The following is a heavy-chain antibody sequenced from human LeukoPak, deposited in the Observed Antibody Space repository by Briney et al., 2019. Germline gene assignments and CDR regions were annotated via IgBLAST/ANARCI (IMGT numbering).Heavy chain of an antibody. CDR2: IWYDGSNK. V-gene: IGHV3-33*01. J-gene: IGHJ6*02. Sequence: PGRSLRLSCAASGFTFSSYGMPWVRQAPGKGLEWVAVIWYDGSNKYYADSVKGRFTISRDNSKNTLYLRMNSLRAEDTAVYYCARDSPSIKASSSYGMDVWGQGTTVTVSS. CDR3: ARDSPSIKASSSYGMDV. D-gene: IGHD5-12*01. CDR1: GFTFSSYG.